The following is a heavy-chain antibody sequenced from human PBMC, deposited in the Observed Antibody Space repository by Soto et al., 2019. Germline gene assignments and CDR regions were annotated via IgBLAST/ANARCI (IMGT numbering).Heavy chain of an antibody. D-gene: IGHD3-22*01. CDR1: GGSIGSGGYS. CDR2: IYHSGST. V-gene: IGHV4-30-2*01. J-gene: IGHJ4*02. CDR3: AREGSGYPFGY. Sequence: PSETLSLTCTVSGGSIGSGGYSWSWIRQPPGKGLEWIGYIYHSGSTYYNPSLKSRVTISVDRSKKQFSLKLSSVTATDTAVYYCAREGSGYPFGYSGQGTLVTVSS.